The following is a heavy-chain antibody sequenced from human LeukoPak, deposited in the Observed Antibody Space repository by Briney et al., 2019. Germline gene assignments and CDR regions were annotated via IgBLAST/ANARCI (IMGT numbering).Heavy chain of an antibody. V-gene: IGHV3-21*01. J-gene: IGHJ5*02. CDR3: ARASVQVRFLEWITPFDP. Sequence: GGSLRLSCAASGFTFNSYSMNWVRQAPGKGLEWVSSISSSSSYIYYADSVKGRFTISRDNAKNSLYLQMNSLRPEDTAVYYCARASVQVRFLEWITPFDPWGQGTLVTVSS. CDR1: GFTFNSYS. D-gene: IGHD3-3*01. CDR2: ISSSSSYI.